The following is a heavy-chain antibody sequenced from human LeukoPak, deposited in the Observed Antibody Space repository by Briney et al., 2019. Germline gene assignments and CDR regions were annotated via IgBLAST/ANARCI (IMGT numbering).Heavy chain of an antibody. D-gene: IGHD4/OR15-4a*01. CDR3: ARWGFSGGWNYGAFDY. CDR1: GYSISSGYY. V-gene: IGHV4-38-2*01. Sequence: SETLSLTCAVSGYSISSGYYWGWIRQPPGKGLEWIGSFHHSGKTYYNPSLKCRVTIPVDTSKNQVSLILTSVTAADTAVYYCARWGFSGGWNYGAFDYWGQGTLVTVSS. CDR2: FHHSGKT. J-gene: IGHJ4*02.